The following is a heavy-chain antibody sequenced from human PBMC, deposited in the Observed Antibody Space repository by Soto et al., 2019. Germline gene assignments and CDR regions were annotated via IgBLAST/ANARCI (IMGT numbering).Heavy chain of an antibody. D-gene: IGHD3-22*01. J-gene: IGHJ6*02. CDR2: IYYSGST. Sequence: SETLSLTCTVSGGSISSYYWNWIRQPPGKGLEWIGYIYYSGSTNYNPSLKSRVTISVDTSKNQFSLKLSSVTAADTAVYYCAREGYDSRNSYYYVMDVWGQGTTVTVSS. CDR3: AREGYDSRNSYYYVMDV. V-gene: IGHV4-59*01. CDR1: GGSISSYY.